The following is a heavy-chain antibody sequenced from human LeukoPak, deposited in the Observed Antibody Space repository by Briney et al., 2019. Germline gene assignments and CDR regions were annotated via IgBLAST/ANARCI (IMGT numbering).Heavy chain of an antibody. V-gene: IGHV3-64D*06. CDR1: GFPFNTCA. Sequence: GGSLRLSCSASGFPFNTCAIHWVRQAPGKGLEYVAGISSNGDNTDFADSVKGRFTISRDNSKSTLFLQMNSLRAEDTAVYFCTRDSALLGVAFDLWGQGTVVTVSS. J-gene: IGHJ3*01. CDR3: TRDSALLGVAFDL. D-gene: IGHD2-15*01. CDR2: ISSNGDNT.